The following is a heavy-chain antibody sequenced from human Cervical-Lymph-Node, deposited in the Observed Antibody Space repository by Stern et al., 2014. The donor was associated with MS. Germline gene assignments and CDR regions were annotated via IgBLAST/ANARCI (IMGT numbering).Heavy chain of an antibody. V-gene: IGHV4-31*03. D-gene: IGHD2-2*01. CDR3: ARDHFTTSLDV. CDR2: IYYSGTT. CDR1: GGSISSDNYY. J-gene: IGHJ6*02. Sequence: VQLVESGPGLVKPSQTLSLTCTVSGGSISSDNYYWTWIRQHPGKGLEWIGHIYYSGTTYYNPSLKIRVSITVDTSKNLFSLRLSSVTAADTAVYYCARDHFTTSLDVWGHGTTVTVSS.